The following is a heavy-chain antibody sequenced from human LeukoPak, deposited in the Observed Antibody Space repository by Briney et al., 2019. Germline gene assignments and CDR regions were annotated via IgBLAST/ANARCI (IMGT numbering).Heavy chain of an antibody. CDR3: ARDPYSGSPD. V-gene: IGHV3-7*01. CDR1: GFTFSTYG. Sequence: GGSLSLSCAASGFTFSTYGMHWVRQAPGKGLEWLAAIKEDGGEKGYVDSVKGRFTISRDNAKNSLYLQMNSLRAEDTAVYYCARDPYSGSPDWGQGTLVTVSS. CDR2: IKEDGGEK. D-gene: IGHD1-26*01. J-gene: IGHJ4*02.